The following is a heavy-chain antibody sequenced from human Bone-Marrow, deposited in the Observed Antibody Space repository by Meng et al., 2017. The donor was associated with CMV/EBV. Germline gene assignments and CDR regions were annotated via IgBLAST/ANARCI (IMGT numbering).Heavy chain of an antibody. V-gene: IGHV1-58*01. J-gene: IGHJ6*02. CDR3: AAEVLPGIAAAGTPTYYYYYGMDV. Sequence: SVKVSCKASGFTFPSSAVQWVRQARGQRLEWIGWIVVGSGNTNHAQKLQERVTITRDMPTSTAYMERSSLRSEDTAGYYCAAEVLPGIAAAGTPTYYYYYGMDVWGQGTTVTVSS. CDR1: GFTFPSSA. CDR2: IVVGSGNT. D-gene: IGHD6-13*01.